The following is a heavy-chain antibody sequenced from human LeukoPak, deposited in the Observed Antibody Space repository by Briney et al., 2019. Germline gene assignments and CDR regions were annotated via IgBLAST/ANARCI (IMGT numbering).Heavy chain of an antibody. CDR1: GGSISSGSYY. CDR2: IYYSGST. Sequence: SETLSLTCTVSGGSISSGSYYWGWIRQPPGKGLEWIGSIYYSGSTYYNPSLKSRVTISVDTSKNQFSLKLSSVTAADTAVYYCARSPDSSVGLFDPWGQGTLVTVSS. D-gene: IGHD6-25*01. V-gene: IGHV4-39*01. CDR3: ARSPDSSVGLFDP. J-gene: IGHJ5*02.